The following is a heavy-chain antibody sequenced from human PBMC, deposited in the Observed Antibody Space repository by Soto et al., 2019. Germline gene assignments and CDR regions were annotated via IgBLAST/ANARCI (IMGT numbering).Heavy chain of an antibody. D-gene: IGHD2-15*01. CDR3: ARLKNPVVVLAATSGYYYYMDV. Sequence: SETLSLTCTVSGGSISSSSYYWGWIRQPPGKGLEWIGSIYYSGSTYYNPSLKSRVTISVDTSKKQFSLKLSSVTAADTAVYYCARLKNPVVVLAATSGYYYYMDVWGKGTTVTVSS. CDR1: GGSISSSSYY. CDR2: IYYSGST. V-gene: IGHV4-39*01. J-gene: IGHJ6*03.